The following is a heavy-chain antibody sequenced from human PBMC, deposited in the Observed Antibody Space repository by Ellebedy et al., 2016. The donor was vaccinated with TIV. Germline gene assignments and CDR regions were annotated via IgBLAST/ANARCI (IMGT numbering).Heavy chain of an antibody. V-gene: IGHV3-53*01. CDR1: GFTVNNNY. J-gene: IGHJ4*02. Sequence: PGGSLRLSCAASGFTVNNNYMRWFRQAPGKGLEWVPLIYSGGDRYYADSVKGRFTISRDNSNNTVYLQMNSLRVEDTAVYYCARDRHCVGGRCYSVWGQGTLVTVSS. CDR3: ARDRHCVGGRCYSV. CDR2: IYSGGDR. D-gene: IGHD2-15*01.